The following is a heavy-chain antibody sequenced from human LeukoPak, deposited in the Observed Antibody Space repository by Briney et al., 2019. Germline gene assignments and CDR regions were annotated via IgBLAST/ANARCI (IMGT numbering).Heavy chain of an antibody. CDR2: INHSGST. D-gene: IGHD3-10*01. Sequence: SETLSLTCAVYGGSFSGYYWSWIRQPPGKGLEWIGEINHSGSTNYNPSLKSRVTISVDTSKNQFSLKLSSVTAADTAVYYCARQGPYYYGSGSYEDYWGQGTLVTVSS. V-gene: IGHV4-34*01. J-gene: IGHJ4*02. CDR3: ARQGPYYYGSGSYEDY. CDR1: GGSFSGYY.